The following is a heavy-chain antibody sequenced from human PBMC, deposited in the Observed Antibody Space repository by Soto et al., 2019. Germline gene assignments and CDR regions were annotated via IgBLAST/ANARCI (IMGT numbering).Heavy chain of an antibody. J-gene: IGHJ6*02. CDR2: INHSGST. Sequence: ASGSLSLSCAVYGGSLSGYYWSLIRQPPGKGLEWIGEINHSGSTNYNPSLKSRVTISVDTSKNQFSLKLSSVTAADTAVYYCARGGTIFGVVRSDYYYYYGMDVWGQGPTVTVSS. D-gene: IGHD3-3*01. V-gene: IGHV4-34*01. CDR1: GGSLSGYY. CDR3: ARGGTIFGVVRSDYYYYYGMDV.